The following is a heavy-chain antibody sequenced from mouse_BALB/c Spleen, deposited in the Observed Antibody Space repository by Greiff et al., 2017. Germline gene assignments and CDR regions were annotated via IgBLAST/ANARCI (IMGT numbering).Heavy chain of an antibody. CDR2: INPSNGGT. V-gene: IGHV1S81*02. Sequence: VKLMESGAELVKPGASVKLSCKASGYTFTSYYMYWVKQRPGQGLEWIGEINPSNGGTNFNEKFKSKATLTVDKSSSTAYMQLSSLTSEDSAVYYCTRFGYYGTLYYFDYWGQGTTLTVSS. CDR1: GYTFTSYY. J-gene: IGHJ2*01. D-gene: IGHD1-1*01. CDR3: TRFGYYGTLYYFDY.